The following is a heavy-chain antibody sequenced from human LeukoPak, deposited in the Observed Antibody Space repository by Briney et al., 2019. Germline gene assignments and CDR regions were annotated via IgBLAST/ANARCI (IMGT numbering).Heavy chain of an antibody. CDR2: IYYRGST. CDR3: ATLGGVYCSSTSCYGSAFDI. J-gene: IGHJ3*02. Sequence: TTSETLSLTCTVSGGSISSYYWSWIRQPPGKGLEWIGYIYYRGSTNYNPSLKSRVTISVDTSKNQFSLELSSVTAADTAVYYCATLGGVYCSSTSCYGSAFDIWGQGTMVTVSS. CDR1: GGSISSYY. D-gene: IGHD2-2*01. V-gene: IGHV4-59*01.